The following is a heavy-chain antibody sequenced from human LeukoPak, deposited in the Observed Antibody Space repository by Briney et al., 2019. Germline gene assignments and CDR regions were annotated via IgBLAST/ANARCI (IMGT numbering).Heavy chain of an antibody. CDR1: GYTFTSYY. Sequence: ASVKVSCKASGYTFTSYYMHWVRQAPGQGLEWMGIINPSGGSTSYAQKFQGRVTMTRDTPTSTVYMELSSLRSEDTAVYYCARDPSPDSSGFRAEYFQHWGQGTLVTVSS. D-gene: IGHD3-22*01. J-gene: IGHJ1*01. CDR2: INPSGGST. V-gene: IGHV1-46*01. CDR3: ARDPSPDSSGFRAEYFQH.